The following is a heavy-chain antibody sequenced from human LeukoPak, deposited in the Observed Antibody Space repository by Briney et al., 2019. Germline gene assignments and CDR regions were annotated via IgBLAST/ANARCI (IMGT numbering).Heavy chain of an antibody. Sequence: GGSLRLSCAASGFTFTSYSMNWVRQAPGKGLEWVSTISGGGGSTYYADSEKGRFTISRDNSKNTLYLQVNSLRAEDTAVYYCAKGGKWDVTPFDYWGQGTLVTVSS. CDR1: GFTFTSYS. V-gene: IGHV3-23*01. CDR3: AKGGKWDVTPFDY. J-gene: IGHJ4*02. CDR2: ISGGGGST. D-gene: IGHD1-26*01.